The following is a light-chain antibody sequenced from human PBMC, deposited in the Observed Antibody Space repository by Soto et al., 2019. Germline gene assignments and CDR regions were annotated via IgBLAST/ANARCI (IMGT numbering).Light chain of an antibody. CDR2: DAS. V-gene: IGKV3-11*01. Sequence: EIVLTQSPGTLSLAPGERATLSCWASQSISIYLAWYQQRPGQAPRLLIYDASKRATGIPARFSGSGSGTDFTLTISSLEPDDFAVYYCQQRADWPITFGQGTRLEIK. CDR1: QSISIY. J-gene: IGKJ5*01. CDR3: QQRADWPIT.